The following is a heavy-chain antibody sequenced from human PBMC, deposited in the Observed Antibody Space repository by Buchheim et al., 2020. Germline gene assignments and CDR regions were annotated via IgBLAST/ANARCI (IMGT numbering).Heavy chain of an antibody. CDR1: GGSISSGGYS. CDR2: IYHSGST. CDR3: ARDWRGWFDP. Sequence: QLQLQGSGSGLVKPSQTLSLTCAVSGGSISSGGYSWSWIRQPPGKGLEWIGYIYHSGSTYYNPSLKSRVTISVDRSKNQFSLKLSSVTAADTAVYYCARDWRGWFDPWGQGTL. J-gene: IGHJ5*02. D-gene: IGHD3-3*01. V-gene: IGHV4-30-2*01.